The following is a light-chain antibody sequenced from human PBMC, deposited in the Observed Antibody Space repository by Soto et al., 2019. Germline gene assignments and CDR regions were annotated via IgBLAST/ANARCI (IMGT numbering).Light chain of an antibody. CDR3: QQYGTSPPLT. CDR2: GAS. J-gene: IGKJ4*01. V-gene: IGKV3-20*01. Sequence: EIVLMQSPGTLSLSPGERATLSCRASQSVSNNYVAWYQQKPGQAPRLLIAGASSRATGIPDRFSGSGSVTDFTLTISRLEPEDVAVYYCQQYGTSPPLTFGGGTKVEIK. CDR1: QSVSNNY.